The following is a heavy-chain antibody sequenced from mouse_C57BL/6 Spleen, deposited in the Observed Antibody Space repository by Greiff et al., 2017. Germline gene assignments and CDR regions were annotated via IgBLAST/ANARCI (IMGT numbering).Heavy chain of an antibody. CDR2: IWSGGST. V-gene: IGHV2-2*01. D-gene: IGHD1-1*01. CDR3: ARNSNYYGSSYGAMDY. J-gene: IGHJ4*01. CDR1: GFSLTSYG. Sequence: VQLKESGPGLVQPSQSLSITCTVSGFSLTSYGVHWVRQSPGKGLEWLGVIWSGGSTDYNAAFIYRLSISKDNSKNQVFFKMNSLQADDTAIYYCARNSNYYGSSYGAMDYWGQGTSVTVSS.